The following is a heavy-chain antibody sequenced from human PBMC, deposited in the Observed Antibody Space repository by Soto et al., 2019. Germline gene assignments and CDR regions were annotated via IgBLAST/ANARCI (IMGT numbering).Heavy chain of an antibody. CDR2: TYYRSKLYN. J-gene: IGHJ4*02. Sequence: SQTLSLTCAISVDSVSDNSAAWNLISQSPSRGLEWLGRTYYRSKLYNDYAVSVKSRITVTPDTSKNQFSLHLNSVTPEDTAVYCCAREFPYYVSIYSYIDYWGKGALITVSS. CDR1: VDSVSDNSAA. CDR3: AREFPYYVSIYSYIDY. D-gene: IGHD3-16*01. V-gene: IGHV6-1*01.